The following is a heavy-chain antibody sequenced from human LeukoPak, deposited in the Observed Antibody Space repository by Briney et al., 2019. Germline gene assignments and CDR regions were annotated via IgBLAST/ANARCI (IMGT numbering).Heavy chain of an antibody. V-gene: IGHV3-23*01. Sequence: GGSLRLSCAVSGFTFGNYGMHWVRQAPGKGLEWVSAISGSGGSTYYADSVKGRFTISRDNSKNTLYLQMNSLRAEDTAVYYCAKLGQDDSSGYYYGSAFDIWGQGTMVTVSS. CDR3: AKLGQDDSSGYYYGSAFDI. J-gene: IGHJ3*02. D-gene: IGHD3-22*01. CDR2: ISGSGGST. CDR1: GFTFGNYG.